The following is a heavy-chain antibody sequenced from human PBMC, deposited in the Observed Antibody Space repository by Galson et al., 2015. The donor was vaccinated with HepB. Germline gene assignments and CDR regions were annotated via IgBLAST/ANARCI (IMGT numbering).Heavy chain of an antibody. Sequence: TLSLTCTVSGGSISSGGYYWSWIRQHPGKGLEWIGYIYYSGSTYYNPSLKSRVTISVDTSKNQFSLKLSSVTAADTAVYYCARGYLNYDILTGYSTPNWFDPWGQGTLVTVSS. V-gene: IGHV4-31*03. CDR3: ARGYLNYDILTGYSTPNWFDP. CDR1: GGSISSGGYY. J-gene: IGHJ5*02. D-gene: IGHD3-9*01. CDR2: IYYSGST.